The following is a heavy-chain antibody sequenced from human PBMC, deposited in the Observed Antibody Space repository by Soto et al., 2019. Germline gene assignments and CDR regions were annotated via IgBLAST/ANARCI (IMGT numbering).Heavy chain of an antibody. CDR2: ISGSGDNT. Sequence: GGSLRLSCEASKLTYSAYAMTWVRQAPGKGLEWVASISGSGDNTYYADSVKGRFAISRDNSKSTLYLQMNSLRGDDAAIYYCATDPNFYDDSAYFTSRWLDNWGQGTQVTV. J-gene: IGHJ5*02. CDR1: KLTYSAYA. V-gene: IGHV3-23*01. D-gene: IGHD3-22*01. CDR3: ATDPNFYDDSAYFTSRWLDN.